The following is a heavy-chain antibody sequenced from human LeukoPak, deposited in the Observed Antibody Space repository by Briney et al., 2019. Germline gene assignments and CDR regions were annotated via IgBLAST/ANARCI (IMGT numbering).Heavy chain of an antibody. CDR1: GFTFSSYW. V-gene: IGHV3-7*01. J-gene: IGHJ4*02. CDR3: ARDYFKDY. Sequence: GGSRRLSCAASGFTFSSYWMSWVRQAPGKGLEWVAYIKHDGSAKNYVDSVKGRFTISRDNAKNSLYLQMSSLRAEDTAMYYCARDYFKDYWGQGTLVTVSS. D-gene: IGHD2/OR15-2a*01. CDR2: IKHDGSAK.